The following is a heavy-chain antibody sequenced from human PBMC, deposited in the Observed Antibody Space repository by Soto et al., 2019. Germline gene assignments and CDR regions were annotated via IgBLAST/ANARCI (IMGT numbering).Heavy chain of an antibody. V-gene: IGHV4-31*03. CDR3: ARGRKYYYDSSGYRPVGYFDY. D-gene: IGHD3-22*01. J-gene: IGHJ4*02. CDR2: IYYSEST. CDR1: GGSISSGGYY. Sequence: SETLSLTCTVSGGSISSGGYYWSWIRQHPGKGLEWIGYIYYSESTYYNPSLKSRVTISVDTSKNQFSLKLSSVTAADTAVYYCARGRKYYYDSSGYRPVGYFDYWGQGTLVTVSS.